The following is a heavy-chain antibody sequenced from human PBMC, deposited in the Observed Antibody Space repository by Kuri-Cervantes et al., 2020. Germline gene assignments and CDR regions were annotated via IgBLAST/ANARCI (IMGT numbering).Heavy chain of an antibody. V-gene: IGHV3-9*01. CDR2: ITWNSDTI. CDR3: ARDGYYYDSSGHYYYYGMDV. D-gene: IGHD3-22*01. CDR1: GFTFGDYA. J-gene: IGHJ6*02. Sequence: SLKISCAASGFTFGDYAMHWVRQSPGKGLEWVSGITWNSDTIDYADSVKGRFTISRDNAKNSLYLQMNSLRAEDTAVYYCARDGYYYDSSGHYYYYGMDVWGQGTTVTVSS.